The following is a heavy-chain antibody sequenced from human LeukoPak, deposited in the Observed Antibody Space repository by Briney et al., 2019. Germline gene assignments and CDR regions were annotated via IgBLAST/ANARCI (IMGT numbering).Heavy chain of an antibody. CDR3: ARRRMAAADYFDY. CDR1: GGSISSSSYY. D-gene: IGHD6-13*01. V-gene: IGHV4-39*01. Sequence: PSETLSLTCTVSGGSISSSSYYWGWICQPPGKGLEWIGSIYYSGSTYYNPTLKSRVTISVDTSKNQFSLKLSSVTAADTAVYYCARRRMAAADYFDYWGQGTLVTVSS. CDR2: IYYSGST. J-gene: IGHJ4*02.